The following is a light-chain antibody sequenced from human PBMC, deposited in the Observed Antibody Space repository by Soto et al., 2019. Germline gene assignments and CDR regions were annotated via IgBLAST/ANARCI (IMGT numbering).Light chain of an antibody. Sequence: EIVMTQTQATLFLSPGGRATLSGRASLSVSSDLAWYRQKPGQAPRLLIYDASNRATGIPARFSGSGSGTDLTLTISRLEPEDFAVYYCHQYDSWTFGQGTKVDI. CDR3: HQYDSWT. CDR1: LSVSSD. V-gene: IGKV3D-15*01. CDR2: DAS. J-gene: IGKJ1*01.